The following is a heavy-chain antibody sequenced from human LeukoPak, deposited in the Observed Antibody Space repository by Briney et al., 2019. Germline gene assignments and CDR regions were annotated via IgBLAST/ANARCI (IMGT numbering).Heavy chain of an antibody. J-gene: IGHJ4*02. CDR3: ARANCSGGSCYSVGDY. V-gene: IGHV1-2*06. CDR2: INPNSGGT. Sequence: ASVKVSCKASGYTFTVYYMHWVRQAPGQGLEWMGRINPNSGGTNYAQKFQGRVTMTRDTSISTAYMELSRLRSDDTAVYYCARANCSGGSCYSVGDYWGQGTLVTVSS. CDR1: GYTFTVYY. D-gene: IGHD2-15*01.